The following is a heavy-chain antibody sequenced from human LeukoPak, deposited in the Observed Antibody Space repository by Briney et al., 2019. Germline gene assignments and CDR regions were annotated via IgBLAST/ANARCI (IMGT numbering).Heavy chain of an antibody. CDR2: ISWNSGSI. CDR3: ARVGGSYSSAFDI. V-gene: IGHV3-9*01. J-gene: IGHJ3*02. Sequence: QPGRSLRLSCAASGFTFDNYAMNWVRQAPGKGLEWVSGISWNSGSIGYADSVKGRFTISRDNARNSLYLQMNSLRAEDTAVYYCARVGGSYSSAFDIWGQGTMVTVSS. CDR1: GFTFDNYA. D-gene: IGHD1-26*01.